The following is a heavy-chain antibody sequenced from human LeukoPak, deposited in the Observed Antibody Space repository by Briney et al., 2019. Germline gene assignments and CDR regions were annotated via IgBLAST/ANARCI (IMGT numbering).Heavy chain of an antibody. Sequence: SETLSLTCTVSGGSISSYYWSWLRQPPGKGLEWIGYNSYSGSTNYNPSLKSRVTISLDTSKNQFSLKLSSVTAADTAVYYRAQNWGSYAFDIWGQGTMVTVSS. CDR2: NSYSGST. V-gene: IGHV4-59*01. CDR1: GGSISSYY. CDR3: AQNWGSYAFDI. D-gene: IGHD7-27*01. J-gene: IGHJ3*02.